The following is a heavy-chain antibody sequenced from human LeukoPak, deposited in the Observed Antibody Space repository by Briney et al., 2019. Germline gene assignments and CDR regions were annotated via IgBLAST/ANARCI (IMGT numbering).Heavy chain of an antibody. Sequence: ASVKVSCKASGYTFTSYGFSWVRQAPGQGLEWMGWISTYNGDTNYAQKLQGRVTMTTDTSTNTAYMELRSLRSDDTAVYYCARDPPHLCSSTSCFGDYWGQGTLVTVSS. CDR1: GYTFTSYG. J-gene: IGHJ4*02. CDR3: ARDPPHLCSSTSCFGDY. CDR2: ISTYNGDT. V-gene: IGHV1-18*01. D-gene: IGHD2-2*01.